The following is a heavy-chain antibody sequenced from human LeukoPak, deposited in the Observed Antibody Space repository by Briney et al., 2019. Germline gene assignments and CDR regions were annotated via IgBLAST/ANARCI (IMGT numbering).Heavy chain of an antibody. V-gene: IGHV3-53*01. CDR2: IYNGGST. CDR1: GFTVSSNY. D-gene: IGHD3-22*01. J-gene: IGHJ4*02. CDR3: AKASAMIVVVSKHFDY. Sequence: PGGSLRLSCAASGFTVSSNYMSWVRQAPGKGLEWVSVIYNGGSTYYADSVRGRFTISRDNSRNTLYLQMNSLRAEDTAVYYCAKASAMIVVVSKHFDYWGQGTLVTVSS.